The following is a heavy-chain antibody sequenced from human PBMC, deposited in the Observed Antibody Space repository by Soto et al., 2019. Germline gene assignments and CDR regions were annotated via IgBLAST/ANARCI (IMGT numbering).Heavy chain of an antibody. CDR2: ISSNGGST. J-gene: IGHJ4*02. Sequence: PGGSLRLSCAASGFTFSSYAMHWVRQAPGKGLEYVSAISSNGGSTYYANSVKGRFTISRDNSKNTLYLQMGSLRAEDMAVYYCAANPTPYYDFWSGYPFDYWGQGTLVTVSS. CDR1: GFTFSSYA. V-gene: IGHV3-64*01. CDR3: AANPTPYYDFWSGYPFDY. D-gene: IGHD3-3*01.